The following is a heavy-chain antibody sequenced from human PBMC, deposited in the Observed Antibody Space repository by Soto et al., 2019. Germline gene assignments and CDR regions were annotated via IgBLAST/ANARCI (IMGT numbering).Heavy chain of an antibody. V-gene: IGHV3-15*01. CDR3: TTDPGDYEDF. CDR1: GITFTRAW. J-gene: IGHJ4*02. CDR2: IKNKADGGTT. Sequence: EVQLVESGGDLVKPGGCLRLSCAASGITFTRAWMSWVRQAPGKGLEWVGRIKNKADGGTTDYAAPVRGRFTMSRDDSKNTLLLQMKSLATEDTAVYYCTTDPGDYEDFWGQGSLVTV. D-gene: IGHD4-17*01.